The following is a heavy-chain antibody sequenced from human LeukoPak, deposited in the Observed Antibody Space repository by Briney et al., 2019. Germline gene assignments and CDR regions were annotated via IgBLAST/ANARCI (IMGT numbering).Heavy chain of an antibody. CDR2: IYYSGST. Sequence: SETLSLTCTVSGGSISSYYWSWIRQPPGKGLEWIGYIYYSGSTNYNPSLKSRVTISVDTSKNQFSLKLSSVTAADTAVYYCARVGRDGYLDYWGQGTLVTVSS. CDR3: ARVGRDGYLDY. J-gene: IGHJ4*02. D-gene: IGHD5-24*01. V-gene: IGHV4-59*01. CDR1: GGSISSYY.